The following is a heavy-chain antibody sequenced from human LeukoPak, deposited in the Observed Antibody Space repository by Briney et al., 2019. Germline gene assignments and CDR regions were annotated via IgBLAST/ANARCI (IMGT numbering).Heavy chain of an antibody. Sequence: GGSLRLSCAASGFTFDDYAMHWVRQAPGKGLEWVSGISWNSGSIGYADSVKGRFTISRDNAKNSLYLQMNSLRAEDTALYYCAKDDGSHGFDYWGQGTLVTVSS. J-gene: IGHJ4*02. CDR3: AKDDGSHGFDY. V-gene: IGHV3-9*01. D-gene: IGHD1-26*01. CDR1: GFTFDDYA. CDR2: ISWNSGSI.